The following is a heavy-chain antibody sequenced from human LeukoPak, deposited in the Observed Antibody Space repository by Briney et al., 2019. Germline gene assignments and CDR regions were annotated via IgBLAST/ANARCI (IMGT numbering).Heavy chain of an antibody. D-gene: IGHD3-3*01. Sequence: KPSGTLSLTCAVSGGSISSSNWWSWVRQPPGKGLEWIGEIYHSGSTNYNPSLKSRVTISVDKSKNQFSLKLSSVTAADTAVYYCARGHYDFWSGQVLSYYFDYWGQGTLVTVSS. CDR3: ARGHYDFWSGQVLSYYFDY. J-gene: IGHJ4*02. CDR1: GGSISSSNW. V-gene: IGHV4-4*02. CDR2: IYHSGST.